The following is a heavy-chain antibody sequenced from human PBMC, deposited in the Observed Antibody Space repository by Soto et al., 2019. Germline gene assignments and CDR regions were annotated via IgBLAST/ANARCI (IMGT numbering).Heavy chain of an antibody. CDR1: GFTFSNAW. J-gene: IGHJ4*02. Sequence: EVQLVESGGGLVKPGGSLRLSCAASGFTFSNAWMNWVRQAPGKGLEWVGRIKSKTDGGTTDYAAPVKGRFTISRDDSKNTLYLQMNSLKTEDTAVYYCTTGSYYYGSGTDFDYWGQGTLVTVSS. CDR2: IKSKTDGGTT. CDR3: TTGSYYYGSGTDFDY. D-gene: IGHD3-10*01. V-gene: IGHV3-15*07.